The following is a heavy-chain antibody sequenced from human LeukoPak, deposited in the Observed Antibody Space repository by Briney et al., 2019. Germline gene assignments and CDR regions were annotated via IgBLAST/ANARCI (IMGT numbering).Heavy chain of an antibody. CDR1: AFTFSSYA. Sequence: GGSLRLSCAGSAFTFSSYAIHWVRQAPGKGLEYVSTISSKGDNIFYANSVKGRFTISRDNSKNTVYLQMGSLRAEDMAVYYCGRVRISAARGYMDVWGKGTTVTVSS. D-gene: IGHD6-13*01. J-gene: IGHJ6*04. CDR3: GRVRISAARGYMDV. CDR2: ISSKGDNI. V-gene: IGHV3-64*01.